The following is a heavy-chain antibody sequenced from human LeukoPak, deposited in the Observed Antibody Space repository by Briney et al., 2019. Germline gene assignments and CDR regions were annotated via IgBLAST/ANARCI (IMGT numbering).Heavy chain of an antibody. CDR2: IFGATTT. CDR1: GFTLSGDY. Sequence: GGSLRLSCAASGFTLSGDYMSWVRQAPGKGLEWVSVIFGATTTYYADSVKGRFTVSRDTSKNTLYLQMNSLRPEDTAVYFCARAIQFGGYFDYWGQGTLVTVST. V-gene: IGHV3-53*01. D-gene: IGHD2-15*01. J-gene: IGHJ4*02. CDR3: ARAIQFGGYFDY.